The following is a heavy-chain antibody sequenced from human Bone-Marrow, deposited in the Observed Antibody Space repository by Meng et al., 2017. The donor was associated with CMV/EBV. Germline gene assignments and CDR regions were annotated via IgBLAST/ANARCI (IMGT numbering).Heavy chain of an antibody. D-gene: IGHD2-21*01. CDR3: ARRGGEFLDY. CDR1: GYTFTDYY. J-gene: IGHJ4*02. Sequence: SCKASGYTFTDYYLHWVRQAPGQGLEWMGWIYPNSGVTNYARKFQGRVTMTRDTAVTTAYMELRRLRSDDTAVYYCARRGGEFLDYWGQGTLVTVSS. CDR2: IYPNSGVT. V-gene: IGHV1-2*02.